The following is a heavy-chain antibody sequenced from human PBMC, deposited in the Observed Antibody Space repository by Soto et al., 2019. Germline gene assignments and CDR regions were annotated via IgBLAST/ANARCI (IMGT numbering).Heavy chain of an antibody. CDR1: GFTFSSYW. J-gene: IGHJ3*02. V-gene: IGHV3-7*04. D-gene: IGHD3-22*01. CDR2: IKQDGSEK. CDR3: ARGDYFDSSGPFSDAFDI. Sequence: GGSLRLSCAASGFTFSSYWTSWVRQAPGKGLEWVANIKQDGSEKYYVDSVKGRFTISRDNAKNSLYLQMNSLRAEDTAVYYCARGDYFDSSGPFSDAFDIWGQGTMVTVSS.